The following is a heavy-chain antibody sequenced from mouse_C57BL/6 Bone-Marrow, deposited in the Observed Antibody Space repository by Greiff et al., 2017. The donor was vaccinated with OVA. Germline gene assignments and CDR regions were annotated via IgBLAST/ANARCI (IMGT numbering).Heavy chain of an antibody. J-gene: IGHJ1*03. V-gene: IGHV1-80*01. Sequence: QVQLKESGAELVKPGASVKISCKASGYAFSSYWMNWVKQRPGKGLEWIGQIYPGDGDTNYNGKFKGKATLTADKSSSTAYMQLSSLTSEDSAVYICARWGGDWYFDDWGTGTTVTVSS. CDR3: ARWGGDWYFDD. CDR1: GYAFSSYW. CDR2: IYPGDGDT.